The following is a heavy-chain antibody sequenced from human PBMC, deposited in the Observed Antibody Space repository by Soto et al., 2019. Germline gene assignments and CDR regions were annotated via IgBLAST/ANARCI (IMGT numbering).Heavy chain of an antibody. V-gene: IGHV1-18*01. D-gene: IGHD6-19*01. Sequence: GASVKVSCKASGYTFTSYCISWVRHAPGQGLEWMGWISGYNGNTNYTQNLQGRVTMTTDTSTSTAYMELRSLRSDDTAVYYCARGGIAVAAEYFDLWGRGTLVTVSS. CDR2: ISGYNGNT. CDR1: GYTFTSYC. CDR3: ARGGIAVAAEYFDL. J-gene: IGHJ2*01.